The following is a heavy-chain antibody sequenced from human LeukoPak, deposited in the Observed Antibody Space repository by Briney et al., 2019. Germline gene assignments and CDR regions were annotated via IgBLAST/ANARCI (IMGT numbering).Heavy chain of an antibody. D-gene: IGHD3-9*01. CDR1: GGTFSSYA. J-gene: IGHJ4*02. CDR2: IIPIFGTA. Sequence: SVKVSCKASGGTFSSYAISWVRQAPGQGLERMGGIIPIFGTANYAQKFQGRVTITADKSTSTAYMELSSLRSEDTAVYYCARLSDILTGYYGYWGRGTLVTVSS. V-gene: IGHV1-69*06. CDR3: ARLSDILTGYYGY.